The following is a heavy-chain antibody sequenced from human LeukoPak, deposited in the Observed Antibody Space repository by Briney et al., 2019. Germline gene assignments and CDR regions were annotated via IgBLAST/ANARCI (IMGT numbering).Heavy chain of an antibody. CDR1: GYTFSNYW. CDR3: ARVSYSISSMDY. CDR2: IYPGDSDT. D-gene: IGHD6-6*01. V-gene: IGHV5-51*01. Sequence: GEPLKISCKSSGYTFSNYWIGWVRQMPGKGLEWMGIIYPGDSDTRYSPSFEGQVSISADKSISTAYLQWSSLKASDTAMYYCARVSYSISSMDYWGQGTLVTVSP. J-gene: IGHJ4*02.